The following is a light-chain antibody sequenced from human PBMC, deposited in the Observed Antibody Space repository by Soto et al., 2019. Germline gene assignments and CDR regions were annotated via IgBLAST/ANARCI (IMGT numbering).Light chain of an antibody. Sequence: DLILTPSPHSLPVSLGERATIHCKSSQSVLYSAKNKNFLTWYQQKPGQPPKLLIYWASTLKSGVPSRFSGSGSGTEFTLTISSLQPDDFASYYCQHYNSYSEAFGQGTKVDNK. J-gene: IGKJ1*01. V-gene: IGKV4-1*01. CDR1: QSVLYSAKNKNF. CDR2: WAS. CDR3: QHYNSYSEA.